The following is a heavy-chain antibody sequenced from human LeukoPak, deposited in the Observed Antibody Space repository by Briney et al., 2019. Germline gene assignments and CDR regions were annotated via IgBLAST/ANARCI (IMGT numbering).Heavy chain of an antibody. J-gene: IGHJ4*02. V-gene: IGHV3-23*01. D-gene: IGHD6-19*01. CDR3: AKGASGSSGWFGDY. CDR1: GFTFRSYA. Sequence: PGGSLRLSCAASGFTFRSYAMTWVRQAPGKGLEWVSTISSSGANTYYADSVKGLFTISRDNSKNTLYLQLNSLRAEDSAIYYCAKGASGSSGWFGDYWDQATQVTVSS. CDR2: ISSSGANT.